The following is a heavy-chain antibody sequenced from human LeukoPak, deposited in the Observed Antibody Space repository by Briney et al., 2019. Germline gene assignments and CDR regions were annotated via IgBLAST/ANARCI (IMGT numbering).Heavy chain of an antibody. D-gene: IGHD2-2*01. CDR2: ISGSGGST. CDR1: GFTFSNYA. J-gene: IGHJ4*02. CDR3: AKEPRIVVVPAANDY. Sequence: GGSLRLSCAASGFTFSNYAMNWVRQAPGKGLEWVSAISGSGGSTYYADSVKGRFTISRDNSKNTLYLQMNSLRAEDAAVYYCAKEPRIVVVPAANDYWGQGTLVTVSS. V-gene: IGHV3-23*01.